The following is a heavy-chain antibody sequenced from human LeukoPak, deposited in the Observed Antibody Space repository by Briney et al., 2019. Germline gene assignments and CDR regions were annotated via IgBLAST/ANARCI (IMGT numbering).Heavy chain of an antibody. D-gene: IGHD2-2*01. Sequence: GGSLRLSCAASGFTFSSYAMHWVRQAPGKGLEWVAVISYDGSNKYYADSVKGRFTISRDNAKNSLYLQMNSLRAEDTAVYYCARAGSTSQHNYYFDYWGQGTLVTVSS. CDR2: ISYDGSNK. J-gene: IGHJ4*02. CDR3: ARAGSTSQHNYYFDY. CDR1: GFTFSSYA. V-gene: IGHV3-30-3*01.